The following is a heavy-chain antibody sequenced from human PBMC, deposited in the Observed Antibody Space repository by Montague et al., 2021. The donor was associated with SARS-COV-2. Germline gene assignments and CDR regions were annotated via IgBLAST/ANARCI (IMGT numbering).Heavy chain of an antibody. CDR3: ARGGRRDIVLVVYYQWYGLHV. CDR2: IYYSGST. V-gene: IGHV4-39*07. J-gene: IGHJ6*02. CDR1: GGSISSSSYY. Sequence: SETLSLTCTVSGGSISSSSYYWGWIRQPPGKGLEWIGSIYYSGSTNYNPSLKSRVTISVDTSKNQFSLKLSSVTAADTAVYYCARGGRRDIVLVVYYQWYGLHVWCQGTTVTASS. D-gene: IGHD2-8*02.